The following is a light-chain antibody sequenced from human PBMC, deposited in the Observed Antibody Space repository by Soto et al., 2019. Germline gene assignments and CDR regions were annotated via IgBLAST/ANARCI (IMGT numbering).Light chain of an antibody. CDR2: GAF. CDR3: QHYGRPPRT. Sequence: EIVLAQSPGTLSLSPGESATLSCRASQSVSSNYLAWYQQTPGQAPILLIYGAFKRATGIPDRFSGSASGTDFPITISIMAPEDFAVYCCQHYGRPPRTSGQGTKEDI. V-gene: IGKV3-20*01. J-gene: IGKJ1*01. CDR1: QSVSSNY.